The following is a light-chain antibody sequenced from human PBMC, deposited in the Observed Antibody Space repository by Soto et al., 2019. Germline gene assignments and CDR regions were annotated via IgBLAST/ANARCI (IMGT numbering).Light chain of an antibody. V-gene: IGKV3-20*01. CDR1: QSVSSSY. CDR3: QQYGSSPLLIT. J-gene: IGKJ5*01. Sequence: EIVLTQSPGTLSSSPGERATLSCRASQSVSSSYLAWYQQKPGQAPRLLIYGASSRATGIPDRFSGSGSGTDFTLTISRLEPEDFAVYYCQQYGSSPLLITFGQGTRLEIK. CDR2: GAS.